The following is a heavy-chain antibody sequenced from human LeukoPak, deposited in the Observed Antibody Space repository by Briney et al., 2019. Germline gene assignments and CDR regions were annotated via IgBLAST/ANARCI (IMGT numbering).Heavy chain of an antibody. CDR1: GFPFSSYW. V-gene: IGHV3-7*03. CDR2: INHNGNVN. CDR3: ARGGGLDV. J-gene: IGHJ6*02. D-gene: IGHD3-16*01. Sequence: PGGSLRLSCVASGFPFSSYWMTWARQAPGKGLEWVASINHNGNVNYYVDSVKGRFTISRDNAKNSLYLQVSNLRAEDTAVYFCARGGGLDVWGQGATVTVSS.